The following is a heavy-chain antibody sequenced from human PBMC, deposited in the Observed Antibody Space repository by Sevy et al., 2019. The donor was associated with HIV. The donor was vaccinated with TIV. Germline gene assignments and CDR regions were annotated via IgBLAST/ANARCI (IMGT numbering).Heavy chain of an antibody. CDR3: ARKYQDTSGYPRYSMDV. J-gene: IGHJ6*02. D-gene: IGHD3-22*01. CDR1: GFTFSTCA. Sequence: GGSLRLSCAASGFTFSTCAMYWVRQAPGKGLEYVSAISGCGGDTYYGTSVKGSFTVSRDNAKNTLYLQMGSLRAEDMAVYFCARKYQDTSGYPRYSMDVWGQGTTVTVSS. V-gene: IGHV3-64*01. CDR2: ISGCGGDT.